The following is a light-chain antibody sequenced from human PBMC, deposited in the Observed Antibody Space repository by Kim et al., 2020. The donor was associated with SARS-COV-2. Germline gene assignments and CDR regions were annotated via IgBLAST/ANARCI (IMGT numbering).Light chain of an antibody. Sequence: PGESATRSCRASQGLSSSYLAWYQQTPGQAPRLLIYGASSRATGIPDRFSGSGSGTDFTLSISRLEPEDFAVYYCQQYDTSPALTFGGGTKVDIK. V-gene: IGKV3-20*01. J-gene: IGKJ4*01. CDR1: QGLSSSY. CDR3: QQYDTSPALT. CDR2: GAS.